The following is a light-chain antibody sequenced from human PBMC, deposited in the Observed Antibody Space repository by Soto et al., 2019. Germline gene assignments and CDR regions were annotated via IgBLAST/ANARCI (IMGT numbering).Light chain of an antibody. CDR1: SRDVGGYNY. J-gene: IGLJ2*01. Sequence: QSALTQPASVSGSPGQSITISCTGTSRDVGGYNYFSWYQQHPGKAPKLMIYDVSNRPSGVSNRFSGSKSGNTASLTISGLQAEDEADYYCSSYTSSSTLGFGGGTKLNVL. CDR3: SSYTSSSTLG. V-gene: IGLV2-14*01. CDR2: DVS.